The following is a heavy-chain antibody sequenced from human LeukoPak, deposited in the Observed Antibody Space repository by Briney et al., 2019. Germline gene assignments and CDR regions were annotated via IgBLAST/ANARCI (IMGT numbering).Heavy chain of an antibody. Sequence: PSETLSLTCTVSGGSISSSSYYWGWIRQPPGKGLEWIGSIYYSGSTYYNPSLKSRVTISVDTSKNQFSLKLSSVTAADTAVYYCARGFRGYSFNWGQGTLVTVSS. CDR3: ARGFRGYSFN. V-gene: IGHV4-39*01. CDR1: GGSISSSSYY. D-gene: IGHD5-18*01. CDR2: IYYSGST. J-gene: IGHJ4*02.